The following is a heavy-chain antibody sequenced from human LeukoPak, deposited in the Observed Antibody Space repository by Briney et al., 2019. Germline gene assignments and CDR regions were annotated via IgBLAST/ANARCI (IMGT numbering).Heavy chain of an antibody. CDR1: GYTFTSYG. J-gene: IGHJ4*02. CDR3: ARAVLGRLGELNDY. CDR2: ISAYNGNT. Sequence: GASVKVSCKASGYTFTSYGISWVRQAPGQGLEWMGWISAYNGNTNYAQKLQGRVTMTTDTSTSTAYTELRSLRSDDTAVYYCARAVLGRLGELNDYWGQGTLVTVSS. D-gene: IGHD3-16*01. V-gene: IGHV1-18*01.